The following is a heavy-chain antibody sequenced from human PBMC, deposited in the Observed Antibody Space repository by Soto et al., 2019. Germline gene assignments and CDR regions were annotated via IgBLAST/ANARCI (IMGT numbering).Heavy chain of an antibody. Sequence: SETLSLTCTVSGGSMSSSSYYWGWIRQPPGKGLEWIGSIYYSGSTNYNPSLKSRVTISVDTSKNQFSLKLSSVTAADTAVYYCARLYSSSWYVDYWGQGTLVTVSS. CDR2: IYYSGST. J-gene: IGHJ4*02. D-gene: IGHD6-13*01. V-gene: IGHV4-39*01. CDR1: GGSMSSSSYY. CDR3: ARLYSSSWYVDY.